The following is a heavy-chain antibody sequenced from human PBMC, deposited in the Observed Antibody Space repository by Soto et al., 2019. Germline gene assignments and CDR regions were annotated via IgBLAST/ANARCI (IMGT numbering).Heavy chain of an antibody. D-gene: IGHD3-10*01. CDR1: GYTFTSYD. V-gene: IGHV1-8*01. CDR3: SRDPYGSGSYFRSYYYYGMDV. Sequence: ASVKVSCKASGYTFTSYDINWVRQATGQGLEWMGWMNPNSGNTGYAQKFQGRVTMTRNTSISTAYMELSSLRSEDTAVYYCSRDPYGSGSYFRSYYYYGMDVWGQGTTVTVSS. J-gene: IGHJ6*02. CDR2: MNPNSGNT.